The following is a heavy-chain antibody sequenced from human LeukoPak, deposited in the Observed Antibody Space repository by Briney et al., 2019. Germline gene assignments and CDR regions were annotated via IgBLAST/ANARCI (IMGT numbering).Heavy chain of an antibody. D-gene: IGHD3-10*01. CDR3: ARAVGPFDY. J-gene: IGHJ4*02. CDR2: IWYDGSTK. CDR1: GFSFSTYG. V-gene: IGHV3-33*01. Sequence: QTGGSLRLSCEVSGFSFSTYGMHWVRQPPGKGLEWVAVIWYDGSTKYYADSVRGRFTISRDNPRDTLYLQLNSLRAEDTAVYFCARAVGPFDYWGQGTLVTVSS.